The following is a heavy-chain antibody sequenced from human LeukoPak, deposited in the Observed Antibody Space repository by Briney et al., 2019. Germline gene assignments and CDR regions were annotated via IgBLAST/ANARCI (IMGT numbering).Heavy chain of an antibody. Sequence: GGSLRLSCSASGFNFETHAMHWVRQAPGKGLEWVSYISTSSRTIYYADSVKGRSTISRDNAKNSLYLQLNSLRAEDTAVYYCARDGYDFWSDYPTTLDCWGQGTLVTVSS. CDR1: GFNFETHA. CDR3: ARDGYDFWSDYPTTLDC. CDR2: ISTSSRTI. J-gene: IGHJ4*02. V-gene: IGHV3-48*01. D-gene: IGHD3-3*01.